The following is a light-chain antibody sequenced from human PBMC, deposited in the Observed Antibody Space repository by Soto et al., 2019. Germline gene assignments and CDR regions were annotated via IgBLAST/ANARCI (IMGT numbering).Light chain of an antibody. Sequence: QSALTQPPSASGSPGQSVTISCTGTSSDVGGYNYVSWYQQHPGKVPKLMIYEVSKRPSGVPDRFSGSKSGNTASLTVSGLQAEDEADYYCSSYAGSNNHWVFGGGTKLTVL. CDR3: SSYAGSNNHWV. V-gene: IGLV2-8*01. CDR1: SSDVGGYNY. J-gene: IGLJ3*02. CDR2: EVS.